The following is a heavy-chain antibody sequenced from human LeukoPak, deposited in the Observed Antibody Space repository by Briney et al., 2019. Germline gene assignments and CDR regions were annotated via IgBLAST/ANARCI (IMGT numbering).Heavy chain of an antibody. V-gene: IGHV1-2*02. Sequence: GASVKVSCKASGYTFTDYYMHWVRQAPGQGLEWMGWINPNSGGTNYAQKFQGRVTMTRDTSISTAYMELSRLRSEDTAVYYCARRIAAAGNEYFQHWGQGTLVTVSS. J-gene: IGHJ1*01. CDR3: ARRIAAAGNEYFQH. CDR1: GYTFTDYY. D-gene: IGHD6-13*01. CDR2: INPNSGGT.